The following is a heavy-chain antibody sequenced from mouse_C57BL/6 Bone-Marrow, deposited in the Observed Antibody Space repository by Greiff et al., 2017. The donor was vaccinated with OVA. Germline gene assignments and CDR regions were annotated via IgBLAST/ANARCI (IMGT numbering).Heavy chain of an antibody. V-gene: IGHV14-4*01. D-gene: IGHD1-1*01. Sequence: VHVKQSGAELVRPGASVKLSCTASGFNIKDDYMHWVKQRPEQGLEWIGWIDPENGDTEYASKFQGKATITADTSSNTAYLQLSSLTSEDTAVYYCTTHYYGSSYVTYWGQGTLVTVSA. CDR2: IDPENGDT. CDR1: GFNIKDDY. CDR3: TTHYYGSSYVTY. J-gene: IGHJ3*01.